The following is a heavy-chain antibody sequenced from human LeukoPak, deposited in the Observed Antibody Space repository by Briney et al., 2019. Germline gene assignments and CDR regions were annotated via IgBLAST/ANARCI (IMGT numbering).Heavy chain of an antibody. CDR2: ISSSSSYI. CDR3: ARAYCSSTSCYFP. Sequence: GGSLRLSCAASGFTFSSYSMNWVRQAPGKGLEWVSFISSSSSYIYYADSVKGRFTISRDNAKNSLYLQMNSLRAEDTAVYYCARAYCSSTSCYFPWGQGTLVTVSS. J-gene: IGHJ5*02. D-gene: IGHD2-2*01. V-gene: IGHV3-21*01. CDR1: GFTFSSYS.